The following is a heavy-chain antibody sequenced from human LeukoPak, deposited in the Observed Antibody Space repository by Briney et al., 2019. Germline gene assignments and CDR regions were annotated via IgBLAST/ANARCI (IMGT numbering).Heavy chain of an antibody. Sequence: GGSLRLSCAASGFTFSSYSMNWVRQAPGKGLEWVSSISSSSSYIYYADSVKGRFTTSRDNAKNSLYLQMNSLRAEDTAVYYCARDLGSYAEYFQHWGQGTLVTVSS. D-gene: IGHD3-16*01. CDR3: ARDLGSYAEYFQH. J-gene: IGHJ1*01. CDR2: ISSSSSYI. CDR1: GFTFSSYS. V-gene: IGHV3-21*01.